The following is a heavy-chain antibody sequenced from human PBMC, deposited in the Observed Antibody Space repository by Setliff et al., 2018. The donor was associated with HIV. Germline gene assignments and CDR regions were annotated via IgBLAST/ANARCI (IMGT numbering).Heavy chain of an antibody. CDR2: IGGSTGST. CDR1: GFAFDNYC. J-gene: IGHJ4*02. CDR3: AKGFRPVDTALVSGPTY. D-gene: IGHD5-18*01. V-gene: IGHV3-23*01. Sequence: GGSLRLSCAASGFAFDNYCMTWVRQAPGKGLEWVSAIGGSTGSTYYADSVKGRFTISGDNSKNTLYLQMNSLRVEDTAIYYCAKGFRPVDTALVSGPTYWGQGIRVTVSS.